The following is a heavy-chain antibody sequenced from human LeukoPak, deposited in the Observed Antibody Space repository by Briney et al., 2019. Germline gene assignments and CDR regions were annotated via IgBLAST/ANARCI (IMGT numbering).Heavy chain of an antibody. CDR2: INEDGSEK. J-gene: IGHJ5*02. CDR1: RFSFSNYW. V-gene: IGHV3-7*01. CDR3: ARAVTGSHSSWFDP. D-gene: IGHD1-26*01. Sequence: PGGSLRLSCAASRFSFSNYWMTWVRQAPGKGLEWVANINEDGSEKYYLDSVKGRFTISRDNAKNTLYLQLNSLRAEDTAVYYCARAVTGSHSSWFDPWGQGTLVTVSS.